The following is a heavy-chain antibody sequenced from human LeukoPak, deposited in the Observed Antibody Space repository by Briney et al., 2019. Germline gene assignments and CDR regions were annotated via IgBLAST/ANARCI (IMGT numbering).Heavy chain of an antibody. D-gene: IGHD4-17*01. J-gene: IGHJ4*02. CDR2: ISGSSSTI. CDR1: GFTFSTYR. V-gene: IGHV3-48*02. Sequence: PGGSLRLSCAASGFTFSTYRMNWVRQAPGNGLEWVSYISGSSSTIHYADSVKGRFTISRDNAKNTLYLQMNSQRDADTAVYYCARDSRDYVFDYWGQGALVTVSS. CDR3: ARDSRDYVFDY.